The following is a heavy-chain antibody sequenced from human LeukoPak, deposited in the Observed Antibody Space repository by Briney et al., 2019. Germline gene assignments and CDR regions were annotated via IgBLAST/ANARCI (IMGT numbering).Heavy chain of an antibody. CDR2: IYTSGST. CDR1: GGSISSYY. J-gene: IGHJ3*02. V-gene: IGHV4-4*07. D-gene: IGHD3-3*01. Sequence: LETLSLTCTVSGGSISSYYWSWIRQPAGKGLEWIGRIYTSGSTNYNPSLKSRVTMSVDTSKNQFSLKLSSVTAADTAVYYCARAAPITIFGVAHAFDIWGQGTMVTVSS. CDR3: ARAAPITIFGVAHAFDI.